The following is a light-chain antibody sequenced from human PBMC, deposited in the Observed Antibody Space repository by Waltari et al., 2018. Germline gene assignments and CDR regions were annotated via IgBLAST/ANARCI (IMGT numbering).Light chain of an antibody. Sequence: EIVMTQSTDSLAVSLGERSTINSKYSQSVFYSSDSKNYLTGYQQKPGQPPKLLIYWASTRQSGVPDRFSGSGSGTDFTLTISSLQDEDVALYYCQQHYSSPLTFGGGTKVEIQ. J-gene: IGKJ4*01. V-gene: IGKV4-1*01. CDR1: QSVFYSSDSKNY. CDR3: QQHYSSPLT. CDR2: WAS.